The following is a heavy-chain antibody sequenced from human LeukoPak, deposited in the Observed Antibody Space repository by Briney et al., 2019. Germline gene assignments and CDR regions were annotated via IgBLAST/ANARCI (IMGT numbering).Heavy chain of an antibody. V-gene: IGHV4-39*07. J-gene: IGHJ6*03. CDR1: GGSISSSSYY. Sequence: SETLSLTCTVSGGSISSSSYYWGWIRQPPGKGLEWIGSIYYSGNTYYNPSLKSRVTISVDTSKIQFSLKLSSVTAADTAVYYCARPYMDVWGKGTTVTVSS. CDR2: IYYSGNT. CDR3: ARPYMDV.